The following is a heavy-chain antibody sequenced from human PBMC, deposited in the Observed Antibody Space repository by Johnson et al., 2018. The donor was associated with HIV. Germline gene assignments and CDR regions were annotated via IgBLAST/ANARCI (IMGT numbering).Heavy chain of an antibody. CDR3: ASGDDDGF. J-gene: IGHJ3*01. D-gene: IGHD5-12*01. Sequence: QVQLVESGGGVVQPGRSLRLSCAASGFTFSSYAMHWVRQAPGKGLEWVAVISYDGSEKYFADSVKGRFAISRDSSKNTLYLQMNSLRAEDTAVYFCASGDDDGFWGQGTKVTVSS. CDR1: GFTFSSYA. CDR2: ISYDGSEK. V-gene: IGHV3-30*09.